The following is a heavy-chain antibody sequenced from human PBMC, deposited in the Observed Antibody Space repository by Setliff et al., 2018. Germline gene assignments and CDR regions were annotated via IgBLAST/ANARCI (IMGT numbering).Heavy chain of an antibody. V-gene: IGHV1-69*13. CDR2: IIPIRGAA. D-gene: IGHD3-16*01. CDR3: ARDGISWLMWFDP. CDR1: GGTFSNSA. Sequence: GASVKVSCKAFGGTFSNSAINWVRQAPGQGLEWMGGIIPIRGAADYAQKFQGKVIITADGSTSTAYMELTSLRSDDAAVYYCARDGISWLMWFDPWGQGTLVTVSS. J-gene: IGHJ5*02.